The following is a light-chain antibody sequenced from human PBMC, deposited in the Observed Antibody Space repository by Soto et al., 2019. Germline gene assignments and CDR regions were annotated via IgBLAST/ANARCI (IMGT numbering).Light chain of an antibody. CDR3: QQYNSYSPT. CDR2: DAS. CDR1: QSISSW. V-gene: IGKV1-5*01. J-gene: IGKJ1*01. Sequence: DIQMTKSPSTLSASVGDRVTITCRASQSISSWLSWYQQKPGKAPKLLIYDASSLESGVPSRFSGSGSGTEFTLTISSLQPDDFATYCCQQYNSYSPTFGQGTKVDIK.